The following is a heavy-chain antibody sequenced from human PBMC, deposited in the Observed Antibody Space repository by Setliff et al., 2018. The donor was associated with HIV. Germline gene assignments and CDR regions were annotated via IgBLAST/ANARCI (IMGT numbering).Heavy chain of an antibody. J-gene: IGHJ6*03. CDR3: ARHYQHSWVCVDYYFMDV. CDR2: IYNSGST. V-gene: IGHV4-39*01. Sequence: PSETLSLTCTVSSGTISSSVYYWGWIRQPPGKGLEWIGNIYNSGSTYYNPSLKSRITISVDTSKNPFSLKLSSVTAADTAVYYCARHYQHSWVCVDYYFMDVWGKGTTVTVSS. D-gene: IGHD2-21*01. CDR1: SGTISSSVYY.